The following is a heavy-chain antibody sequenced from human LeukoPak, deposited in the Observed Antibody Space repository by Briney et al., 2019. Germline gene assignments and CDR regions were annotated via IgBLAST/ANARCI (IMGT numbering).Heavy chain of an antibody. J-gene: IGHJ6*03. Sequence: SETLSLTCAVYGGSFSGYYWSWIRQPPGKGLEWIGEINHSGSTNYNPSLKSRVTISVDTSKNQFSLKLSSVTAADTAVYYCARRSYGYYYYYYMDVWGKGTTVTISS. D-gene: IGHD5-18*01. V-gene: IGHV4-34*01. CDR2: INHSGST. CDR1: GGSFSGYY. CDR3: ARRSYGYYYYYYMDV.